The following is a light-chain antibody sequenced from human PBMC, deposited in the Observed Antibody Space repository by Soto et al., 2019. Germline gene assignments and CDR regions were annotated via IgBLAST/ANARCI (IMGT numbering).Light chain of an antibody. J-gene: IGLJ1*01. CDR3: SSYMFSGNYV. Sequence: QSALTQPASVSGSPGQSITISCTGTSSDFGTYNSVSWYQQHPGKAPKLMIYDVTTRPSGVSDRFSGSKSGNTASLTISGLQAEDEGDYYCSSYMFSGNYVFGTGTKVTVL. CDR1: SSDFGTYNS. V-gene: IGLV2-14*01. CDR2: DVT.